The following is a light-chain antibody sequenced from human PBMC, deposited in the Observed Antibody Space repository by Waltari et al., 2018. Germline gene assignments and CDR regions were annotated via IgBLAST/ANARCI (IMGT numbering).Light chain of an antibody. Sequence: QSVLTQPPSVSGAPGQRVTISCTGSSTNIGAGHDVPWYQDFPGAAPQLLIYGNNNRPSGVPDRFAGSKSGTSASLAITGLQAEDEAHYYCQSFDTSLSGGVVFGGGTKVTVL. CDR2: GNN. V-gene: IGLV1-40*01. CDR1: STNIGAGHD. J-gene: IGLJ2*01. CDR3: QSFDTSLSGGVV.